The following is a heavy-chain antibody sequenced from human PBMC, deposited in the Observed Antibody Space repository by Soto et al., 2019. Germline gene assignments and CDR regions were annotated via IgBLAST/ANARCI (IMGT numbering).Heavy chain of an antibody. Sequence: GGSLRLSCASSGFTFSTYWMHWVRQAPGKGLVWVSRINSDGGSTSYADSVKGRFTISRDNSKNTLYLQMNSLRAEDTAVYYCAKTTATRDFPFQAGGFDPWGQGTLVTVSS. J-gene: IGHJ5*02. CDR3: AKTTATRDFPFQAGGFDP. V-gene: IGHV3-74*01. CDR2: INSDGGST. D-gene: IGHD3-3*01. CDR1: GFTFSTYW.